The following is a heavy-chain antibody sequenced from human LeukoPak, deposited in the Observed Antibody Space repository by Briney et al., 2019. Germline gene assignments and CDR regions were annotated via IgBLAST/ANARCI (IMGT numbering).Heavy chain of an antibody. J-gene: IGHJ6*02. Sequence: SETLSLTCTVSGGSISSYYWSWIRQPAGKGLEWIGRIYTSGSTNYNPSLKSRVTMSVDTSKNQFSLKLSSVTAADTAVYYCAGVGATSRSYYYYYGMDVWGQGTTVTVSS. CDR1: GGSISSYY. CDR2: IYTSGST. CDR3: AGVGATSRSYYYYYGMDV. D-gene: IGHD1-26*01. V-gene: IGHV4-4*07.